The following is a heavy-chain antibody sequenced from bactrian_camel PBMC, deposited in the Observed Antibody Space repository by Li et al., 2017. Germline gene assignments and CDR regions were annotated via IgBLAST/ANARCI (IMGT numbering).Heavy chain of an antibody. CDR3: AADLGGSWSEY. D-gene: IGHD6*01. V-gene: IGHV3S31*01. CDR1: GFTFSSYA. Sequence: VQLVESGGGLVQPGGSLWLSCAASGFTFSSYAMSWVRQAPGKGLEWVSAINSGGGSTYYADSVKGRFTISRDNAKNTLYLQMNSLKPEDTAVYYCAADLGGSWSEYWGQGTQVTVS. J-gene: IGHJ4*01. CDR2: INSGGGST.